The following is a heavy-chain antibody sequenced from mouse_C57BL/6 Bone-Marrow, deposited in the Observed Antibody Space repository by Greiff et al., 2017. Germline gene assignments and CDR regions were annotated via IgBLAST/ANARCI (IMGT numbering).Heavy chain of an antibody. Sequence: EVQLQQSVAELVRPGASVKLSCTASGFNIKNTSMHWVKQRPEQGLEWIGRIDPANGNTKYAPKFQGKATITADTSSNTAYLQLSSLTSEDTAIYYCASPIYYGNPRAMDDWGQGTSVTVSS. CDR2: IDPANGNT. V-gene: IGHV14-3*01. CDR1: GFNIKNTS. D-gene: IGHD2-1*01. CDR3: ASPIYYGNPRAMDD. J-gene: IGHJ4*01.